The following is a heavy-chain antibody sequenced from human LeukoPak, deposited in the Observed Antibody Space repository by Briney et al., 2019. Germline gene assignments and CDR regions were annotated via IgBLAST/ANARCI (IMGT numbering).Heavy chain of an antibody. D-gene: IGHD3-16*01. CDR1: GGTFSSYA. Sequence: SVKVSCKASGGTFSSYAISWVRQAPGQGLEWMGGIIPIFGTANYAQKFQGRVTITADESTSTAYMELSSLRSEDTAVYYCAREGVGELSFDYWGQETLVTVSS. V-gene: IGHV1-69*13. CDR3: AREGVGELSFDY. J-gene: IGHJ4*02. CDR2: IIPIFGTA.